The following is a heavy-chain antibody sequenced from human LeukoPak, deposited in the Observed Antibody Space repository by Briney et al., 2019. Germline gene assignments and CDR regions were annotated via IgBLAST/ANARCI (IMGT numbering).Heavy chain of an antibody. V-gene: IGHV3-23*01. CDR1: GFTFSSYA. D-gene: IGHD5-12*01. CDR3: AKTSVDIVATTRNAFDI. CDR2: ISGSGGST. J-gene: IGHJ3*02. Sequence: PGGSLRLSCAASGFTFSSYAMSWVRQAPGKGLEWVSAISGSGGSTYYADSVKGRFTISRDNSKNTLYLQMNSLRAEDTAVYYCAKTSVDIVATTRNAFDIWGQGTMVTVSS.